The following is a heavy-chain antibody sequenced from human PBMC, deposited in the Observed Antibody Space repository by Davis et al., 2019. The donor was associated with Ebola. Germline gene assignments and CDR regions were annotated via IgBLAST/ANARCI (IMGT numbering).Heavy chain of an antibody. J-gene: IGHJ4*02. V-gene: IGHV4-30-4*08. D-gene: IGHD2-2*01. CDR3: AREAYCSSTSCSDY. CDR2: IYYSGST. CDR1: GGSFSGYY. Sequence: SQTLSLTCAVYGGSFSGYYWSWIRQPPGKGLEWIGYIYYSGSTYYNPSLKSRVTISVDTSKNQFSLKLSSVTAADTAVYYCAREAYCSSTSCSDYWGQGTLVTVSS.